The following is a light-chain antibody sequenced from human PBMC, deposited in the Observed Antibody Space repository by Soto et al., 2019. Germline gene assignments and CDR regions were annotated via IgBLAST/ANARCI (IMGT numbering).Light chain of an antibody. Sequence: QSVLTQPPSASGTPGQRVTISCSESSSNIGSNYVSWYQQLPGTAPKLLIYRNNQRPSGVPDRSSGSRSGTSASLAVSGLRSEDEADYYCAAWDDSLRGWVFGGGTKVTVL. CDR2: RNN. CDR1: SSNIGSNY. V-gene: IGLV1-47*01. J-gene: IGLJ3*02. CDR3: AAWDDSLRGWV.